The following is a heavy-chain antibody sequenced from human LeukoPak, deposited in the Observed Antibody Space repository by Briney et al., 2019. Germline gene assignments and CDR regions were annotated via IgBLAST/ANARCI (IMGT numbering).Heavy chain of an antibody. CDR3: ARVSGSYFSYYFDY. J-gene: IGHJ4*02. D-gene: IGHD1-26*01. CDR2: IYYSGST. V-gene: IGHV4-59*01. CDR1: GGSISSYY. Sequence: PSETLSLTCTVSGGSISSYYGSWIRQPPGKGLEWIGYIYYSGSTKYNPSLKRRVPISVDTSKNQFSLKLSSVTAADTAVYYCARVSGSYFSYYFDYWRQGTLVTVSS.